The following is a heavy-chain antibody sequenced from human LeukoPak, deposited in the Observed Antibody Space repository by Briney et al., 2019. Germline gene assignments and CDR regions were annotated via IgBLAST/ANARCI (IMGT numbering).Heavy chain of an antibody. D-gene: IGHD2-2*01. CDR2: IYNSGST. CDR3: ARHSRGGPYNWFVP. J-gene: IGHJ5*02. Sequence: SETLSLTCTVSGGSISSYYWSWIRQPPGKGLEWIGYIYNSGSTNYNPSLKSRVTISVDTSKNQFSLKLSSVTAADTAVYYCARHSRGGPYNWFVPWGQGTLVSVSS. V-gene: IGHV4-59*08. CDR1: GGSISSYY.